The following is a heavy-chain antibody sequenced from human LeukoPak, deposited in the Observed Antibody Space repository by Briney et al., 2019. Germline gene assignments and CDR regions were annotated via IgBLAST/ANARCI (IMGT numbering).Heavy chain of an antibody. CDR2: IQSDGSGT. CDR3: ARAQVRVPTDL. Sequence: GSLRLSCAASGFTFRNYAMYWVRQAAGRGLVWVARIQSDGSGTRYADSVMGRFSISRDDAKNTLYLHMDSLTAEDTAVYYCARAQVRVPTDLWGQGTLVTVSS. V-gene: IGHV3-74*01. CDR1: GFTFRNYA. D-gene: IGHD3-10*01. J-gene: IGHJ5*02.